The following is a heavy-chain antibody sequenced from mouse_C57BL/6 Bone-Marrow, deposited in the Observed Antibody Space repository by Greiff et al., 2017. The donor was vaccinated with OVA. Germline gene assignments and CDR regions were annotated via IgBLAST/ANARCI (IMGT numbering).Heavy chain of an antibody. CDR3: ARGRKVTAWFAY. V-gene: IGHV1-4*01. CDR2: INPSSGYT. Sequence: QVQLQQSGAELARPGASVKMSCKASGYTFTSYTMHWVKQRPGQGLEWIGYINPSSGYTKYNQKFKDKATLTADKSSNTAYLQLSSLTSEDTAIYYCARGRKVTAWFAYWGQGTLVTVSA. J-gene: IGHJ3*01. CDR1: GYTFTSYT. D-gene: IGHD2-2*01.